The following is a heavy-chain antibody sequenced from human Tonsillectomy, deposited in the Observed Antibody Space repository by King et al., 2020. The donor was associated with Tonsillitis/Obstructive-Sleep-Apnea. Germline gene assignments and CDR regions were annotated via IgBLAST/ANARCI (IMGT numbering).Heavy chain of an antibody. D-gene: IGHD5-12*01. CDR3: AGVRGYDRVFDFDY. Sequence: VQLVESGGGVVRPGGSLRLSCAASGFTFDDYGMSWVRQGPGKGLEWVSGINWNGDSTGYADSVKGRFIISRDNAKNSLYLQMNSLRAEDTALYYCAGVRGYDRVFDFDYWGQGTLVTVSS. J-gene: IGHJ4*02. V-gene: IGHV3-20*04. CDR1: GFTFDDYG. CDR2: INWNGDST.